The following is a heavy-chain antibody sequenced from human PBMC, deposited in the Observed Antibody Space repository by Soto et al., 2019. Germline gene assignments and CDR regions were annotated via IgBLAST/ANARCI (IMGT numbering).Heavy chain of an antibody. CDR3: ARHINGYNPIDS. CDR2: IYPDNPQT. CDR1: GYSFADYC. V-gene: IGHV5-51*01. Sequence: GDPLKISCKVSGYSFADYCNGWVRQMPGKGLVWMGIIYPDNPQTRYSPSFQGQVTISADKSVSTAYLQWSSLKASDTASYYCARHINGYNPIDSWGQGTLVTVSS. D-gene: IGHD5-12*01. J-gene: IGHJ4*02.